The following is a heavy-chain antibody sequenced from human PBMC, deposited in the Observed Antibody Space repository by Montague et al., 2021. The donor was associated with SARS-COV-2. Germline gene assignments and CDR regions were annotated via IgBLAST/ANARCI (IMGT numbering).Heavy chain of an antibody. CDR3: ARVSADDTSGYYLNDAFDI. CDR2: IYSGGST. Sequence: SLRLSCAASGFTVSSNYMSWVRQAPGKGLEWVSIIYSGGSTYYADSVKGRFTTSRDNAKNALYLQMNSLRAVDTAMYFCARVSADDTSGYYLNDAFDIWGQGTMGTVS. V-gene: IGHV3-53*05. CDR1: GFTVSSNY. D-gene: IGHD3-22*01. J-gene: IGHJ3*02.